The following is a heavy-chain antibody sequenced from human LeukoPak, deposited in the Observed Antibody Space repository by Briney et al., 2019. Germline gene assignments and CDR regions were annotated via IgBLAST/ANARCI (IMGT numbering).Heavy chain of an antibody. V-gene: IGHV3-74*01. CDR2: ISSDGSST. D-gene: IGHD3-22*01. J-gene: IGHJ4*02. CDR3: ARGSDYYDSSGYHYITDN. CDR1: GFPFSSYA. Sequence: LGGSLRLSCAASGFPFSSYAMSWVRQAPGKGLVWVSCISSDGSSTRYADSVKGRFTISRDNAKNTLYLQMTSLRVEDTAVYYCARGSDYYDSSGYHYITDNWGQGTLVTVSS.